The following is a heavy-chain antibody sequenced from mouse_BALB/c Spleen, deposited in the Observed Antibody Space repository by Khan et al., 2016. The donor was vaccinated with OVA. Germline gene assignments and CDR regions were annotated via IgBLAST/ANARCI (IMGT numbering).Heavy chain of an antibody. CDR2: ISYSGSA. CDR3: ARRYYYGHWYFDV. D-gene: IGHD1-1*01. Sequence: EVQLQESGPGLVKPSQSLSLTCTVTGYSITSDYAWNWIRQFPGNKLEWMGYISYSGSANYNPSLKSRISITRDTSENPFFLQLNSVTTAGSCSYYCARRYYYGHWYFDVWGAGTTVTVSS. J-gene: IGHJ1*01. V-gene: IGHV3-2*02. CDR1: GYSITSDYA.